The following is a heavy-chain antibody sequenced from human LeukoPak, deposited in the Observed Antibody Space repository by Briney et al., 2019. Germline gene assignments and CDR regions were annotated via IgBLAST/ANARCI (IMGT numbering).Heavy chain of an antibody. V-gene: IGHV3-30*03. J-gene: IGHJ4*02. CDR1: GFTFSSYG. D-gene: IGHD3-22*01. CDR3: ARGQFRFSDYDSSGFDY. Sequence: GGSLRLSCAASGFTFSSYGMSWVRQAPGKGLEWVAVISYGGSNTYYADSVKGRFTISRDNSKNTLYLQMNSLRAEDTAVYYCARGQFRFSDYDSSGFDYWGQGTLVTVSS. CDR2: ISYGGSNT.